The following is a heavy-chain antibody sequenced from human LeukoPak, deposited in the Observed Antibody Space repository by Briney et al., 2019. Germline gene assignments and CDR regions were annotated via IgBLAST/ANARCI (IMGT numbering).Heavy chain of an antibody. J-gene: IGHJ4*02. CDR2: ISGSGGST. CDR1: GFTLSRYA. V-gene: IGHV3-23*01. D-gene: IGHD6-19*01. Sequence: TGGSLRLSCAASGFTLSRYAMNWVRQAPGKGLEWVSAISGSGGSTYYADSVKGRFTISRDNSKNTLYLQMNSLRAEDTAVYYCARAIGSGWYGPIGYWGQGTLVTVSS. CDR3: ARAIGSGWYGPIGY.